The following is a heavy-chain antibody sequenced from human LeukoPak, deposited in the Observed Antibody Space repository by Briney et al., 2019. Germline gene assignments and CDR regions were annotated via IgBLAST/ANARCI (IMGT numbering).Heavy chain of an antibody. D-gene: IGHD3-3*01. Sequence: GGSLRLSCAASGFTFSSYGMHWVRQAPGKGLEWVAFIRYDGSNKYYADSVKGRFTISRDNPKNTLYLQMNSLRAEDTAVYYCAKGKVTIFGVVIIRPNWFDPWGQGTLVTVSS. CDR2: IRYDGSNK. CDR3: AKGKVTIFGVVIIRPNWFDP. J-gene: IGHJ5*02. V-gene: IGHV3-30*02. CDR1: GFTFSSYG.